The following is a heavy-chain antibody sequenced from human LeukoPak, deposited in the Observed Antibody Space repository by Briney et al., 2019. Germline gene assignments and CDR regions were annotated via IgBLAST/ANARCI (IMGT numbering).Heavy chain of an antibody. CDR3: TRDLRVNVVVPAAILLYYGMDV. CDR2: IRSKAYGGTK. CDR1: GFTFGDYD. J-gene: IGHJ6*04. D-gene: IGHD2-2*02. V-gene: IGHV3-49*04. Sequence: GGSMRLSCTASGFTFGDYDMSWVRQAPGKGLEWVGFIRSKAYGGTKEYAASVKGRFTISRDDSKSIAYLQMNSLKTEDTAVYYCTRDLRVNVVVPAAILLYYGMDVWGKGTTVTVSS.